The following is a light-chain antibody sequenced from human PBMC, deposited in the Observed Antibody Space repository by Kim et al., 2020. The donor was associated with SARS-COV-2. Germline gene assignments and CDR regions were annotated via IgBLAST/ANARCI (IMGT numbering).Light chain of an antibody. CDR1: QSISSS. J-gene: IGKJ5*01. CDR3: QQYAYWRA. Sequence: EIVMTQSPATLSLSPGERATLSCRASQSISSSLAWYQQKPGQAPRVLIYGASARATGIPARFSGSGSGTEFTLTISNLQSEDFAVYYCQQYAYWRAFGQGTRLVIK. CDR2: GAS. V-gene: IGKV3-15*01.